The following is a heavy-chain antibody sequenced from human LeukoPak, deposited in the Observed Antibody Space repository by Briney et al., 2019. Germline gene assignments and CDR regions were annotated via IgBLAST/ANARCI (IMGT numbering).Heavy chain of an antibody. Sequence: GGSLRLSCAASGFTFSTYTMNWVRQPPGKGLEWVSNIATSSSTIYYADSVKGRLTISRDNAKNSLYLQMNSLRADDTAVYYCARFAAGGSYYYYMDVWGKGTTVTVSS. D-gene: IGHD6-25*01. J-gene: IGHJ6*03. CDR1: GFTFSTYT. V-gene: IGHV3-48*01. CDR3: ARFAAGGSYYYYMDV. CDR2: IATSSSTI.